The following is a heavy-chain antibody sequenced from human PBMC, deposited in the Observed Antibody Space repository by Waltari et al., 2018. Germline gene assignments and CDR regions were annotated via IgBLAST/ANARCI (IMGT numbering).Heavy chain of an antibody. Sequence: QVHLVKSGAEVRKPGASVKVYCKGSGYTFTGYYLQWLRQAPGQGLEWMGWIDPNTGGTKLAQKFQGRVTMTRDTSINTVYMELSSLGSDDTAVYYCARDLYDSRVPGDYFDYWGQGTLVTVSS. J-gene: IGHJ4*02. CDR3: ARDLYDSRVPGDYFDY. V-gene: IGHV1-2*02. CDR1: GYTFTGYY. D-gene: IGHD3-16*01. CDR2: IDPNTGGT.